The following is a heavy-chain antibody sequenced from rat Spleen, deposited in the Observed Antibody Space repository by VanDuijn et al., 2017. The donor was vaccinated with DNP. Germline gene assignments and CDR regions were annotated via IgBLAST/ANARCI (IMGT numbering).Heavy chain of an antibody. CDR2: ISTGGGIT. CDR1: GFTFSNHG. CDR3: ARHEDYSSYIYGFAY. Sequence: EVQLVESGGDLVQPGRSLKLSCAASGFTFSNHGMAWVRQAPTKGLEWVASISTGGGITYYRDSVKGRFTISRDDAKNTQYLQMDSLRSEDTATYYCARHEDYSSYIYGFAYWGQGTLVTVSS. D-gene: IGHD1-2*01. J-gene: IGHJ3*01. V-gene: IGHV5S13*01.